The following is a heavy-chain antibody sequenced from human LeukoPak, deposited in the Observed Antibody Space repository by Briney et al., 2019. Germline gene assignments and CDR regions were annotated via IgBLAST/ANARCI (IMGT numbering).Heavy chain of an antibody. CDR3: ARGGHRQKEF. CDR2: IKPDGSDK. Sequence: GGSLRLSCAASGFTLSSYWMTWVRQSPGKGLEWVALIKPDGSDKYYVDSVKGRFTITRDNAKNSLYLQMSSLRAEDTAVYYCARGGHRQKEFWGQGTLVTVSS. CDR1: GFTLSSYW. D-gene: IGHD3-10*01. V-gene: IGHV3-7*01. J-gene: IGHJ4*02.